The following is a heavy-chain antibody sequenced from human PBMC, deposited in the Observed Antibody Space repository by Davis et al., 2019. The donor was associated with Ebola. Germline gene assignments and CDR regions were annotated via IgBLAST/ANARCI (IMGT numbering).Heavy chain of an antibody. CDR2: IYYSGST. CDR1: GGSFSGYY. J-gene: IGHJ4*02. D-gene: IGHD1-26*01. Sequence: PSETLSLTCAVYGGSFSGYYWSWIRQPPGKGLEWIGYIYYSGSTNYNPSLKSRVTISVDTSKNQFSLKLSSVTAADTAVYYCARDGWGVVGEYFDYWGQGTLVTVSS. CDR3: ARDGWGVVGEYFDY. V-gene: IGHV4-59*01.